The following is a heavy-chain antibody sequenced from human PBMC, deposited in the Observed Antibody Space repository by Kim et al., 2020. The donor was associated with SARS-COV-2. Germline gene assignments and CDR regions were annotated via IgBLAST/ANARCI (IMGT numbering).Heavy chain of an antibody. V-gene: IGHV3-9*01. CDR1: GFTFDDYA. CDR2: ISWNSGSI. Sequence: GGSLRLSCAASGFTFDDYAMHWVRQAPGKGLEWVSGISWNSGSIGYADSVKGRFTISRDNAKNSLYLQMNSLRAEDTALYYCAKGPVRRGYYYYGMDVWGQGTTVTVSS. J-gene: IGHJ6*02. CDR3: AKGPVRRGYYYYGMDV. D-gene: IGHD4-17*01.